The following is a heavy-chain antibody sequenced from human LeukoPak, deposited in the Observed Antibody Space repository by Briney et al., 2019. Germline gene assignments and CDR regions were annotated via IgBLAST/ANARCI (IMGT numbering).Heavy chain of an antibody. CDR1: GFTFSQND. D-gene: IGHD6-19*01. CDR3: TREPPVPGSWYFDL. Sequence: PGGSLRLSCAGSGFTFSQNDMHWVRQTTERGLDWVSAINIEGATFYSASVKGRFSISRENAKYALYLQMNSLRAEDTAVYFCTREPPVPGSWYFDLWGRGTQVTASS. CDR2: INIEGAT. J-gene: IGHJ2*01. V-gene: IGHV3-13*01.